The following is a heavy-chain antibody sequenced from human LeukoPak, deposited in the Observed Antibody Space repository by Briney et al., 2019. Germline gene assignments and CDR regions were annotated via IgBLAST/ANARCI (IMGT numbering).Heavy chain of an antibody. V-gene: IGHV4-34*01. CDR2: INHSGST. Sequence: SETLSLTCTVSGGSISSYYWSWIRQPPGKGLEWIGEINHSGSTNYNPSLKSRVTISVDTSKNQFSLKLSSVTAADTAVYYCARLRNYDAFDIWGQGTMVTVSS. D-gene: IGHD1-14*01. CDR1: GGSISSYY. CDR3: ARLRNYDAFDI. J-gene: IGHJ3*02.